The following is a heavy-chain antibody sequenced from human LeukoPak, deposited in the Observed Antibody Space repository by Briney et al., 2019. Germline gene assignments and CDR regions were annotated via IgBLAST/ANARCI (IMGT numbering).Heavy chain of an antibody. D-gene: IGHD1-26*01. CDR2: IYYSGST. Sequence: PSQTLSLTCTVSGGSISSYYWSWIRQPPGKGLEWIGYIYYSGSTNYNPSLKSRVTISVDTSKNQFSLKLSSVTAADTAVYYCARAGSGSYYRLWGQGTLVTVSS. CDR1: GGSISSYY. CDR3: ARAGSGSYYRL. J-gene: IGHJ4*02. V-gene: IGHV4-59*01.